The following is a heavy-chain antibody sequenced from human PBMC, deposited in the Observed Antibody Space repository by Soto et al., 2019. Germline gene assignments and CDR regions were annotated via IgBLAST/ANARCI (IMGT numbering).Heavy chain of an antibody. V-gene: IGHV1-8*01. CDR2: MNPNSDNT. CDR1: GYTFTSYD. CDR3: ARGVVAATADDY. J-gene: IGHJ4*02. D-gene: IGHD2-15*01. Sequence: GASVKVSCKASGYTFTSYDINWVRQATGQGLEWMGWMNPNSDNTGYAQKFQGRVTMTRNTSISTAYMELSSLRSEDTAVYYCARGVVAATADDYWGQGTLVTVSS.